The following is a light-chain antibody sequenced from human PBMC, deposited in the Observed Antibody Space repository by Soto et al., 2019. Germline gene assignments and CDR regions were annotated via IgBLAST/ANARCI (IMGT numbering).Light chain of an antibody. CDR1: QSITSY. J-gene: IGKJ2*01. V-gene: IGKV1-39*01. CDR2: DAS. Sequence: DIQMTQSPSSLSASVGDRVTITCRASQSITSYLNWYQQRPGKAPKFLIYDASSLQSGVPSRFSGSGSGTDFTLTISSLQPEDFATYYCQQSYSTPYTFGQGTKLEIK. CDR3: QQSYSTPYT.